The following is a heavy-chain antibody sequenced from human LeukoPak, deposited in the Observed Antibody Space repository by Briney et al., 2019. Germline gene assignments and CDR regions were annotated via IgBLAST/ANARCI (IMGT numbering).Heavy chain of an antibody. Sequence: GGSLRLSCAASGFTFSSYGMHWVRQAPAKGLEWVSVIWYDGSNKYYADSVKGRFTISRDNSKNTLYLQMNSLRAEDTAVYYCARGGIVGATTGDYWGQGTLVTVSS. CDR2: IWYDGSNK. CDR1: GFTFSSYG. D-gene: IGHD1-26*01. V-gene: IGHV3-33*01. J-gene: IGHJ4*02. CDR3: ARGGIVGATTGDY.